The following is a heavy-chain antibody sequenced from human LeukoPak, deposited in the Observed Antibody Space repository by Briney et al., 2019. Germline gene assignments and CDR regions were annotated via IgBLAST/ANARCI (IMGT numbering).Heavy chain of an antibody. CDR1: GESFSGYY. V-gene: IGHV4-34*01. CDR3: ARHRFASPLDS. D-gene: IGHD2-21*01. Sequence: SETLSLTCAVYGESFSGYYWSWIRQPPGKGLEWIGEINHSGSTNYNPSLKSRVTISVDTSKNQFSLKLSSVTAADTAVYYCARHRFASPLDSWGQGTLVTVSS. CDR2: INHSGST. J-gene: IGHJ4*02.